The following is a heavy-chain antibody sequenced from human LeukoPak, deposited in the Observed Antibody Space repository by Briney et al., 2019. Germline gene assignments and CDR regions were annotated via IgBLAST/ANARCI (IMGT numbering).Heavy chain of an antibody. J-gene: IGHJ4*02. CDR2: INSSGYTI. CDR3: ARGPPYGSGKFGPSDY. V-gene: IGHV3-11*01. Sequence: GGSLRLSCAASGFTFSDYYMSWIRQAPGKRLEWVSYINSSGYTIYYADSVKGRFTISRDNAKNSLYLQMNSLRAEDTAVYYCARGPPYGSGKFGPSDYWGQGTLVTVSS. D-gene: IGHD3-10*01. CDR1: GFTFSDYY.